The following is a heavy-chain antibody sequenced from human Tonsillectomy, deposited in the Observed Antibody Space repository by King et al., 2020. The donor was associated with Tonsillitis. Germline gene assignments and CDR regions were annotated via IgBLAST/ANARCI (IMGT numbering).Heavy chain of an antibody. Sequence: VQLVESGAEVKKPGASVKVSCKPSGYSFTSLYLNWVRQAPGQGLEWMGVINAGRGSTRYAQKFQGRVTVTSETSTNTVYMELSSLISEDAAVYYCASGVWLAAGLYYFDYWGQGTLVTVSS. CDR2: INAGRGST. D-gene: IGHD6-13*01. CDR1: GYSFTSLY. CDR3: ASGVWLAAGLYYFDY. V-gene: IGHV1-46*01. J-gene: IGHJ4*02.